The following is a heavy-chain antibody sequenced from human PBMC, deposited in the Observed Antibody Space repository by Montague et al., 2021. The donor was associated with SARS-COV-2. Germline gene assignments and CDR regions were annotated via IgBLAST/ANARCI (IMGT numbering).Heavy chain of an antibody. CDR1: GFTFTNYW. Sequence: SLRLSCAASGFTFTNYWMTWVRLAPGKGLEWVATINQHGGENYYVGSVKGRFTISRGNAKTSVYLQINSLGAEDTAVYYCARVDYQVPYYYYAGMDLWGQGTTVTVSS. CDR3: ARVDYQVPYYYYAGMDL. CDR2: INQHGGEN. V-gene: IGHV3-7*01. J-gene: IGHJ6*02. D-gene: IGHD3/OR15-3a*01.